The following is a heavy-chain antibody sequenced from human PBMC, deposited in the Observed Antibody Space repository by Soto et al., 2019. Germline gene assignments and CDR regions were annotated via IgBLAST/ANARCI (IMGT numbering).Heavy chain of an antibody. CDR2: IYYSGST. D-gene: IGHD3-9*01. J-gene: IGHJ4*02. CDR1: GGSISSYY. Sequence: SETLSLTCTVSGGSISSYYWSWIRQPPGKGLEWIVYIYYSGSTNYIPSLKSRVTISVDTSKNQFSLKLSSVTAADTAVYYCARGDADILTGFSYYFDYWGQGTLVTVSS. CDR3: ARGDADILTGFSYYFDY. V-gene: IGHV4-59*01.